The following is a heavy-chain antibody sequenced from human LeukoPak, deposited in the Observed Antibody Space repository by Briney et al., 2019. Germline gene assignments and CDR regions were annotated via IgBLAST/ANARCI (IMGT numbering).Heavy chain of an antibody. CDR2: IYYSGST. CDR3: ARHGGGNSIYYLDY. D-gene: IGHD4-23*01. Sequence: KTSETLSLTCTVSGGSISTYYWSCIRQPPGKGLEWIGYIYYSGSTNYNPSLKSRVTILADTSKDQLSLKLNSVTAADTAVYYCARHGGGNSIYYLDYWGQGALVTVSS. CDR1: GGSISTYY. V-gene: IGHV4-59*08. J-gene: IGHJ4*02.